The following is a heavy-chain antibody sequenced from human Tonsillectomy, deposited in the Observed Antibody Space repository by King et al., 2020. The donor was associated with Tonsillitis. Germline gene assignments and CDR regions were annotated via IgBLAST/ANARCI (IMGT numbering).Heavy chain of an antibody. CDR3: ARERGAIPSSYFDY. V-gene: IGHV3-30*01. CDR1: GFTFSSYA. D-gene: IGHD1-26*01. Sequence: VQLVESGGGVVQPGRSLRLSCAASGFTFSSYAMHWVRQAPGKGLEWVAVFSYDGTTTYYAGSVKGRFTISRDNSKNSLYLQMNSLRAEDTALYYCARERGAIPSSYFDYWGQGTLVTVSS. J-gene: IGHJ4*02. CDR2: FSYDGTTT.